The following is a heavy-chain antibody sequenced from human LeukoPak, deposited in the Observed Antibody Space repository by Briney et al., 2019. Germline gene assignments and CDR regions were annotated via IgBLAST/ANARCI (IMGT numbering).Heavy chain of an antibody. D-gene: IGHD3-3*01. V-gene: IGHV7-4-1*02. CDR2: INTNTGNP. CDR3: ARAETYYDFWSGYTDHFDY. Sequence: ASVKVSCTASGYTFTSYAMNWVRQAPGQGLEWMGWINTNTGNPTYAQGFTGRFVFSLDTSVSTAYLQISSLKAEDTAVYYCARAETYYDFWSGYTDHFDYWGQGTLVTVSS. J-gene: IGHJ4*02. CDR1: GYTFTSYA.